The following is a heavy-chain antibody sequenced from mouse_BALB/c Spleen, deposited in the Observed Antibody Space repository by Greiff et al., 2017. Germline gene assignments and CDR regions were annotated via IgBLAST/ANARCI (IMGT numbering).Heavy chain of an antibody. J-gene: IGHJ4*01. CDR1: GYTFTSYY. D-gene: IGHD2-4*01. Sequence: QVQLQQPGAELVKPGASVKLSCKASGYTFTSYYMYWVKQRPGQGLEWIGGINPSNGGTNFNEKFKSKATLTVDKSSSTAYMQLSSLTSEDSAVYYCTIRGLKDYWGQGTSVTVSS. V-gene: IGHV1S16*01. CDR2: INPSNGGT. CDR3: TIRGLKDY.